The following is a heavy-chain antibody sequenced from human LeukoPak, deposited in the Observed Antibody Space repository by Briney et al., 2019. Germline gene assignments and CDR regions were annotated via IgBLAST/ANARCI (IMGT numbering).Heavy chain of an antibody. CDR2: MNPNSGNT. D-gene: IGHD4-17*01. Sequence: GASVKVSCKASGYTFTSYDINWVRQATGQGLEWMGWMNPNSGNTGYAQKFQGRVTMTRNTSISTAYMELSSLRSEDTAVYYCARDLTSYWYFDLWGRGTLVTVSS. J-gene: IGHJ2*01. V-gene: IGHV1-8*01. CDR1: GYTFTSYD. CDR3: ARDLTSYWYFDL.